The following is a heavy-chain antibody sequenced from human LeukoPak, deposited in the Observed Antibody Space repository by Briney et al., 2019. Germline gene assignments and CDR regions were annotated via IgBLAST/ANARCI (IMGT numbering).Heavy chain of an antibody. CDR1: GYTFTGYY. D-gene: IGHD2-2*01. J-gene: IGHJ4*02. CDR2: INPNSGGT. Sequence: ASVKVSCKASGYTFTGYYMHWVRQAPGQGLEWMGWINPNSGGTNYAQKFQGRVTMTRDTSISTAYMELSRLRSDDTAVYYCARPLDSWSSTSCYGYWGQGTLVTVSS. V-gene: IGHV1-2*02. CDR3: ARPLDSWSSTSCYGY.